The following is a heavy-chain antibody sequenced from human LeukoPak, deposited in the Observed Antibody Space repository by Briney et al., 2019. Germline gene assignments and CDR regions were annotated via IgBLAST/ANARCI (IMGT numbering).Heavy chain of an antibody. V-gene: IGHV4-31*03. CDR3: ARERRYCSSTSCYGAFDI. Sequence: TSQTLSLTCTVSGGSISSGGYYWSWIRPHPGKGLEWIGYIYYSGSTYYNPSLKSRVTISVDTSKNQFSLKLSSVTAADAAVYYCARERRYCSSTSCYGAFDIWGQGTMVTVSS. J-gene: IGHJ3*02. CDR1: GGSISSGGYY. D-gene: IGHD2-2*01. CDR2: IYYSGST.